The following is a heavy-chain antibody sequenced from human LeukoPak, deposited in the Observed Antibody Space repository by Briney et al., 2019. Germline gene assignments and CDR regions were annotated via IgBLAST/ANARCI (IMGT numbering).Heavy chain of an antibody. Sequence: GGSLRLSCAASGLTFSNYWMTWVRQAPGKGLEWVSSISSSSSYIYYANSVKGRFTISRDNAKNSLYLQMNSLRAEDTAVYYCASSRSSSSVGVDNWFDPWGQGTLVTVSS. CDR2: ISSSSSYI. D-gene: IGHD6-6*01. V-gene: IGHV3-21*01. CDR3: ASSRSSSSVGVDNWFDP. CDR1: GLTFSNYW. J-gene: IGHJ5*02.